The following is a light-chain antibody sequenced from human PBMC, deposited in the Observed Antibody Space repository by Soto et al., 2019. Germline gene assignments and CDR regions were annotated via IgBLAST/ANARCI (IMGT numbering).Light chain of an antibody. J-gene: IGKJ5*01. CDR1: QSVSNNY. CDR3: QQYTNWPPNT. Sequence: EIVLTQSPGTLSLSPWERATLSCRASQSVSNNYLAWYQQKPGQAPRLLIYGASNRATGIPARFSGSGSGTDFTLTISSLEPEDFAVYYCQQYTNWPPNTFGQGTRLEIK. CDR2: GAS. V-gene: IGKV3-20*01.